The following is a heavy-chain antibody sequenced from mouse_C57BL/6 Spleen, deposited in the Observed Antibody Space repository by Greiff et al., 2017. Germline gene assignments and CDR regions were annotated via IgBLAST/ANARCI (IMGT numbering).Heavy chain of an antibody. Sequence: EVMLVESEGGLVQPGSSMKLSCTASGFTFSDYYMAWVRQVPEKGLEWVANINYDGSSTYYLDSLKSRFIISRDNAKNSLYLQMSSLKSEDTATYYCARGGVYYYGSRWYFDVWGTGTTVTVSS. D-gene: IGHD1-1*01. CDR2: INYDGSST. J-gene: IGHJ1*03. CDR1: GFTFSDYY. CDR3: ARGGVYYYGSRWYFDV. V-gene: IGHV5-16*01.